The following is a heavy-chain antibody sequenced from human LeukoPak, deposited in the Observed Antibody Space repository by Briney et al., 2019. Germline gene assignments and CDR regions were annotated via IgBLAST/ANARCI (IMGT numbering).Heavy chain of an antibody. V-gene: IGHV4-4*02. J-gene: IGHJ4*02. CDR1: GGSIISSNW. CDR2: IYPSGST. CDR3: ARVVSIYYDSSGYLYYFDY. D-gene: IGHD3-22*01. Sequence: PSGSPSLTCAVSGGSIISSNWWSWVRHPPGKGLEWLGEIYPSGSTNYNPSLKSRVTISVDKSKNQFSLKLSSVTAADTAVYYCARVVSIYYDSSGYLYYFDYWGQGTLVTVSS.